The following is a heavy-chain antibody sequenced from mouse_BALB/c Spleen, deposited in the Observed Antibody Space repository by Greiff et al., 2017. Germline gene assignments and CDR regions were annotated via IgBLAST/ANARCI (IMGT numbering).Heavy chain of an antibody. D-gene: IGHD2-3*01. J-gene: IGHJ2*01. CDR2: IRSKSNNYAT. Sequence: EVQLVESGGGLVQPKGSLKLSCAASGFTFNTYAMHWVRQAPGKGLEWVACIRSKSNNYATYYADSVKDRFTIARDDSQSMLYLQMNNLKTEVTAMYYCVRHDDGYYGYYFDYWGQGTTLTVSS. CDR3: VRHDDGYYGYYFDY. V-gene: IGHV10-1*02. CDR1: GFTFNTYA.